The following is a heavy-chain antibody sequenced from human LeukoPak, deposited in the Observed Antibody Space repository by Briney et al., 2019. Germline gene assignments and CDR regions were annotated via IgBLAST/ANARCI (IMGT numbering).Heavy chain of an antibody. D-gene: IGHD2-2*02. CDR1: GGTFSSYA. Sequence: SVKVSCKASGGTFSSYAISWVRQAPGQGPEWMGGIIPIFGTANYAQKFQGRVTITADESTSTAYMELSSLRSEDTAVYYCARGCSSTSCYISGLAPWFDPWGQGTLVTVSS. J-gene: IGHJ5*02. CDR2: IIPIFGTA. CDR3: ARGCSSTSCYISGLAPWFDP. V-gene: IGHV1-69*13.